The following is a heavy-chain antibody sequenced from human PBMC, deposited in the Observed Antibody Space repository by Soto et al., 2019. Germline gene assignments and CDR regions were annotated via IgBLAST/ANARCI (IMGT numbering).Heavy chain of an antibody. V-gene: IGHV3-23*01. CDR3: AKDLYEDPYDILTGRPTTIFDY. CDR2: ISGSGGST. Sequence: PGGYLRLSCAASGFTFSSYAMSWVRQAPGKGLEWVSAISGSGGSTYYADSVKGRFTISRDNSKNTLYLQMNSLRAEDPAVYYCAKDLYEDPYDILTGRPTTIFDYWGQGTLVTVSS. CDR1: GFTFSSYA. D-gene: IGHD3-9*01. J-gene: IGHJ4*02.